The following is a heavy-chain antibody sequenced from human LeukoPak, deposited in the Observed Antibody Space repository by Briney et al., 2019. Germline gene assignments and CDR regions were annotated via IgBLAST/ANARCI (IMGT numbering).Heavy chain of an antibody. J-gene: IGHJ6*03. CDR1: GFTFSSYW. Sequence: GGSLRLSCAASGFTFSSYWMSCVRQAPGKGLEWVANIKQDGSEKYYVDSVKGRFTISRDNAKNSLYLQMNSLRAEDTAVYYCARVTVPHGSGSYYAYYYYYMDVWGKGPTVTVYS. V-gene: IGHV3-7*01. CDR3: ARVTVPHGSGSYYAYYYYYMDV. D-gene: IGHD3-10*01. CDR2: IKQDGSEK.